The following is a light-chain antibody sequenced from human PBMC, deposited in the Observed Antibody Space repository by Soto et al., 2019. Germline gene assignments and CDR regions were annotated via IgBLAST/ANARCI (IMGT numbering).Light chain of an antibody. CDR3: CSYRGLESRV. V-gene: IGLV2-14*01. CDR2: EVN. Sequence: QSALTQPASVSGSPGQSITISCTGTSSDVGGYNFVSWYQQYPGKAPKLMIYEVNRRPSGVSDRFSGSKSGNTASLTISGLQAEDEADYYCCSYRGLESRVFGTGTKLTVL. J-gene: IGLJ1*01. CDR1: SSDVGGYNF.